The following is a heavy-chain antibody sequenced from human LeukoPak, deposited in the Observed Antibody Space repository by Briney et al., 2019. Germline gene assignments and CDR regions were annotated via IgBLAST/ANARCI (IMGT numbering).Heavy chain of an antibody. CDR1: GFTFNSYS. CDR2: IYGGGST. V-gene: IGHV3-53*01. CDR3: VRDLTTVGGAFES. Sequence: GGSLRLSCAASGFTFNSYSMNWVRQAPGKGLEWVSVIYGGGSTYYADSVQGRFIISRDNSKNTIYLQMNRLRADDTAVYYCVRDLTTVGGAFESWGQGTLVTVSS. J-gene: IGHJ4*02. D-gene: IGHD4-23*01.